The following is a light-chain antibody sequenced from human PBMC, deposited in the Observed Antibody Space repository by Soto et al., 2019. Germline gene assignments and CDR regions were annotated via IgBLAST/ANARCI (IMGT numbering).Light chain of an antibody. CDR1: QSVSTN. CDR2: GAS. CDR3: QQYNNWPPNLT. Sequence: EIVMTQSPATLAVYPGERATLSCRASQSVSTNLAWYQQKPGQAPRLLVYGASARATGIPGRFSGSGSGTEFTLTISSLQSEDFAVYYCQQYNNWPPNLTFGGGTKVEIK. J-gene: IGKJ4*01. V-gene: IGKV3-15*01.